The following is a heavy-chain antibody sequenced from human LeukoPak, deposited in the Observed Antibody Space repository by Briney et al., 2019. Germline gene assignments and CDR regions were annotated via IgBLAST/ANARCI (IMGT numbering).Heavy chain of an antibody. J-gene: IGHJ3*02. CDR1: GYTFTDYY. D-gene: IGHD1-26*01. CDR2: VDPEDGET. V-gene: IGHV1-69-2*01. CDR3: ASGGRIVGATGDAFDI. Sequence: ASVKISXKVSGYTFTDYYMHWVQQAPGKGLEWMGLVDPEDGETIYAEKFQGRVTITADTSTDTAYMELSSLRSEDTAVYYCASGGRIVGATGDAFDIWGQGTMVTVSS.